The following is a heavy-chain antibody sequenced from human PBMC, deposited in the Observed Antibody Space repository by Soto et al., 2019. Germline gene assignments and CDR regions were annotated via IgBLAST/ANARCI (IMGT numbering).Heavy chain of an antibody. J-gene: IGHJ4*02. D-gene: IGHD2-2*01. CDR1: GGSISTYY. Sequence: QVQLQESGPGLVKPSETLSLTCTVPGGSISTYYWTWIRQPPGKGLEWIGSADTSKNQFSLKLSSVTAADTAVYYCARRGPVPGKTIFDYWGQGTLVTVSS. V-gene: IGHV4-59*08. CDR3: ARRGPVPGKTIFDY.